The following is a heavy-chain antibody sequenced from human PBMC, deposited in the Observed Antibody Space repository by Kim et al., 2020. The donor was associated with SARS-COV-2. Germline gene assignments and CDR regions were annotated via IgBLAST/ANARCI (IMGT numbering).Heavy chain of an antibody. V-gene: IGHV3-13*04. CDR1: GITFSSYD. J-gene: IGHJ3*02. CDR2: IGTAGDT. Sequence: GGSLRLSCAASGITFSSYDMHWVRQATGKGLECVSDIGTAGDTYYPGSVKGRFTISRENAKNSLYLQMNSLRAGDTAVYYCARAAGYSSSWYGGNSAFDIWGQGTMVTVSS. D-gene: IGHD6-13*01. CDR3: ARAAGYSSSWYGGNSAFDI.